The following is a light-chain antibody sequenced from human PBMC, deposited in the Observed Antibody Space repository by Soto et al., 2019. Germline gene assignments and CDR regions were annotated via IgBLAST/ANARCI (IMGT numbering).Light chain of an antibody. V-gene: IGKV1-5*03. CDR3: QHYNSYLGT. Sequence: EIQITQSPSTLSASVGDRVTITCRASQYIGKSLAWYQQKPGKAPKLLIYKASNLESEVPSRFSGSGSGTEFTFTISGLQPDDFATYYCQHYNSYLGTFGQGTKVEVK. J-gene: IGKJ1*01. CDR1: QYIGKS. CDR2: KAS.